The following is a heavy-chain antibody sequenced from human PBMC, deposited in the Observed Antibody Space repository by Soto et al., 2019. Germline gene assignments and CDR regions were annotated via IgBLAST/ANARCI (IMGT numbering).Heavy chain of an antibody. D-gene: IGHD3-22*01. Sequence: QVQLVQSGAEVKKPGSSVKVSCKASGGTFSSYAINWVRQAPGQGLEWMGGIIPIFGTANYAQKFQGRVTITADESTSTAYMELSSLRSEDTDVYYCARDRGPSSGYYPYWFDPWGPGTLVTVSS. CDR1: GGTFSSYA. V-gene: IGHV1-69*12. CDR3: ARDRGPSSGYYPYWFDP. CDR2: IIPIFGTA. J-gene: IGHJ5*02.